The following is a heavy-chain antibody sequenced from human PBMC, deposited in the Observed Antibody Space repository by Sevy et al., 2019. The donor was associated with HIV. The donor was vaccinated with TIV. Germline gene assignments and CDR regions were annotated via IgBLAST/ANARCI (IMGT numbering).Heavy chain of an antibody. V-gene: IGHV3-23*01. CDR1: GFTFSKYS. Sequence: GESLKISCAASGFTFSKYSMSWVRRPPGKGLEWVSTLSLGCGEINYADSVKGRFTISRDNSKSSVYLQMNNLRPEDTAVYYCAREGCTKPHDYWGQGTLVTVSS. CDR2: LSLGCGEI. D-gene: IGHD2-8*01. J-gene: IGHJ4*02. CDR3: AREGCTKPHDY.